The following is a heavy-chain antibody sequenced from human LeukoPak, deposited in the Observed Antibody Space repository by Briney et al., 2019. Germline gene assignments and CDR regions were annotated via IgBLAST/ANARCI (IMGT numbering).Heavy chain of an antibody. CDR3: ARDSSGYYEYYWYFDL. Sequence: SVKVSCKATGGTFSSYAISWVRQAPGQRLEWMGRIIPIFGTANYAQKFQGRATITTDESTSTAYMELSSLRSEDTAVYYCARDSSGYYEYYWYFDLWGRGTLVTVSS. D-gene: IGHD3-22*01. CDR1: GGTFSSYA. CDR2: IIPIFGTA. J-gene: IGHJ2*01. V-gene: IGHV1-69*05.